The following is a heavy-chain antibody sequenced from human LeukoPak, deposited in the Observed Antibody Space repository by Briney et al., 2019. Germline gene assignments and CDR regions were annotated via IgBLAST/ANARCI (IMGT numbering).Heavy chain of an antibody. V-gene: IGHV3-7*01. CDR3: ARLPADDSVFDH. J-gene: IGHJ4*02. CDR2: IKREGSEK. CDR1: GFMFSNYW. D-gene: IGHD2-15*01. Sequence: GGSLRLSCAASGFMFSNYWMTWVRQAPGKGLEWVANIKREGSEKHYVESVKGRLTISRDNAKNLLYLQMNRLRAEDTAVYYCARLPADDSVFDHWGQGTLVTVSS.